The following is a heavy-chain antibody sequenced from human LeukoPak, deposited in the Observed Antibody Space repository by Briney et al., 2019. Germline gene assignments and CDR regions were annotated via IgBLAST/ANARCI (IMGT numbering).Heavy chain of an antibody. CDR3: ARDKGTSYLSSFDY. CDR2: MYYSGST. J-gene: IGHJ4*02. D-gene: IGHD6-6*01. CDR1: GGSISSYY. V-gene: IGHV4-59*01. Sequence: SETLSLTCTVSGGSISSYYWSWIRQPPGKGLEWIGYMYYSGSTNYNPSLKSRVTITVDTSKDQFSLKLSSVTAADTAVYYCARDKGTSYLSSFDYWGQGTLVTVSS.